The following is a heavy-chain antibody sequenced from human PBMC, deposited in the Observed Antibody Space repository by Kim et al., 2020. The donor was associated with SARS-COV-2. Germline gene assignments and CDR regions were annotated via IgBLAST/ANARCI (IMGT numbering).Heavy chain of an antibody. D-gene: IGHD3-16*01. V-gene: IGHV1-46*01. J-gene: IGHJ5*02. CDR3: ARERGLDYVWGSQAFDP. CDR1: GYTFTSYY. Sequence: ASVKVSCKASGYTFTSYYMHWVRQAPGQGLEWMGIINPSGGSTSYAQKFQGRVTMTRDTSTSTVYMELSSLRSEDTAVYYCARERGLDYVWGSQAFDPWGQGTLVTVSS. CDR2: INPSGGST.